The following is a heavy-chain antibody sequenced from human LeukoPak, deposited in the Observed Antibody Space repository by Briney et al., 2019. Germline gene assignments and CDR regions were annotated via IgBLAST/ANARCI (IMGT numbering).Heavy chain of an antibody. Sequence: GGSLRLSCAASGFAFNSQTMSWVRQAPGKGLEWVAVISYDGSNKYYADSVKGRFTISRDNSKNTLYLQMNSLRAEDTAVYYCARDRSGTLDYWGQGTLVTVSS. CDR1: GFAFNSQT. CDR2: ISYDGSNK. D-gene: IGHD2/OR15-2a*01. V-gene: IGHV3-30-3*01. J-gene: IGHJ4*02. CDR3: ARDRSGTLDY.